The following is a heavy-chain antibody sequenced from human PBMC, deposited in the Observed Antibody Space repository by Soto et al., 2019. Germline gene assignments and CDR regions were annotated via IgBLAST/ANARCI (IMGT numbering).Heavy chain of an antibody. V-gene: IGHV4-59*01. J-gene: IGHJ6*02. CDR1: GGSISSYY. D-gene: IGHD1-20*01. Sequence: QVQLQESGPGLVKPSETLSLTCTVSGGSISSYYWSWIRQPPGKGLEWIGYIYYSGSTNYNPSLKSRVTISVDTSKNQFSLKLSSVTAADTAVYYCARYNWNDAYYYYGMDVWGQGTTVTGSS. CDR2: IYYSGST. CDR3: ARYNWNDAYYYYGMDV.